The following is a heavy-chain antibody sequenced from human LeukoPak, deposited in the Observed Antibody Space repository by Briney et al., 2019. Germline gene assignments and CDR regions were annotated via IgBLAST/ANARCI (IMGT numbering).Heavy chain of an antibody. CDR2: INPNSGGT. J-gene: IGHJ4*02. V-gene: IGHV1-2*06. Sequence: VASVKVSCKASGYTFTGYYMHWVRQAPGQGLEWMGRINPNSGGTNYAQKFQGRVTMTRDTSISTAYMELSRLRSDDTAVYYCARGGYDILTGYAPYFDYWGQGTLVTVSS. D-gene: IGHD3-9*01. CDR3: ARGGYDILTGYAPYFDY. CDR1: GYTFTGYY.